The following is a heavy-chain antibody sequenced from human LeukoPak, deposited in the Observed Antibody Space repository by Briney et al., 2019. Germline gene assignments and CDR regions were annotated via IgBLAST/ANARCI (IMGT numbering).Heavy chain of an antibody. V-gene: IGHV3-30*01. CDR2: ISYDASKN. J-gene: IGHJ1*01. CDR3: ARDSARYGDHGYFQH. CDR1: GFTFSSYA. Sequence: GALRLSCAASGFTFSSYAMHWVRQAPGKGLEWVAVISYDASKNYYADSVKGRFTISRDNSKNTLYLQMNSLRAEDTAVYYCARDSARYGDHGYFQHWGQGTLVTVSS. D-gene: IGHD4-17*01.